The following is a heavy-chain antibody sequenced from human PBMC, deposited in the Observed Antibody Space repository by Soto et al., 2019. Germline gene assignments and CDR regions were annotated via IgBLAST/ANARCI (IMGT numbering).Heavy chain of an antibody. CDR2: IFHGGNT. D-gene: IGHD2-8*01. CDR3: ARKMGAFDI. CDR1: RGSISGSYW. J-gene: IGHJ3*02. V-gene: IGHV4-4*02. Sequence: QVQLQESGPGLVKPSGTLSLTCAVSRGSISGSYWWSWVRQTPGKGLEWIGEIFHGGNTNYNPSLKSRVTLSVDKSKNQCSLKLTSVTAADTAVYYCARKMGAFDIWGQGTMVTVSS.